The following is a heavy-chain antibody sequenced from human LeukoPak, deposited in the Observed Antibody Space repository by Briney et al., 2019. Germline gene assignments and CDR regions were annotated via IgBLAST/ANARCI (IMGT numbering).Heavy chain of an antibody. D-gene: IGHD3-22*01. Sequence: PGGSLRLSCAASGFTFSSYAMSWVRQAPGKGLEWVSAISGSGGSTYYADSVKGRFTISRDNSKNTLYLQMNSLRAEDTAVYYCASVYGSGYSYYFDYWGQGTLVTVSS. CDR2: ISGSGGST. CDR3: ASVYGSGYSYYFDY. V-gene: IGHV3-23*01. CDR1: GFTFSSYA. J-gene: IGHJ4*02.